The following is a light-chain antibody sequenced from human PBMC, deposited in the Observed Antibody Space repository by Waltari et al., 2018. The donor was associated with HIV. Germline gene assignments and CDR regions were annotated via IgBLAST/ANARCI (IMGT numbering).Light chain of an antibody. V-gene: IGKV1-33*01. J-gene: IGKJ4*01. CDR2: DAS. Sequence: DIQMTQSPPSLSASVGDRVTITCQASQDISNYLNWYQQKPGKAPKLLFYDASNLETGVPSRFSGSGSGTDFTFTISSLQPEDIATYYCQQYDNLLTFGGGTKVEIK. CDR3: QQYDNLLT. CDR1: QDISNY.